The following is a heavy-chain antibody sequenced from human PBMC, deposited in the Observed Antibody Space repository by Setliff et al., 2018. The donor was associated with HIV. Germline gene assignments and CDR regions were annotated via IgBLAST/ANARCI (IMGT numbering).Heavy chain of an antibody. J-gene: IGHJ3*01. Sequence: SVKVSCKASGGIFINSAFSWVRQAPGQGLEWMGSIIPIFNTGIYAQKFQNRVTITADESTSTTYMELSSLRSEDTAVYFCATGRHYYDSSDYPANPFDVWGQGTMVTVSS. CDR1: GGIFINSA. D-gene: IGHD3-22*01. CDR3: ATGRHYYDSSDYPANPFDV. CDR2: IIPIFNTG. V-gene: IGHV1-69*13.